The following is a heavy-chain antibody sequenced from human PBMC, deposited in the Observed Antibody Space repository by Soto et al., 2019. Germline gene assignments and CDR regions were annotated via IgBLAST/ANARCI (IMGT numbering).Heavy chain of an antibody. CDR1: GFTFSSYG. Sequence: GGSLRLSCAASGFTFSSYGMHWVRQAPGKGLEWVAVIWYDGSNKYYADSVKGRFTISRDNSKNTLYLQMNSLRAEDTAVYYCARGLVTTRVDPHNYYMDVWGKGTTVTVSS. J-gene: IGHJ6*03. V-gene: IGHV3-33*01. CDR3: ARGLVTTRVDPHNYYMDV. D-gene: IGHD4-4*01. CDR2: IWYDGSNK.